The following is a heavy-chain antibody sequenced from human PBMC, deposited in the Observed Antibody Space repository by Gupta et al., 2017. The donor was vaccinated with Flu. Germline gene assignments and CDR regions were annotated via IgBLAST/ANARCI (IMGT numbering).Heavy chain of an antibody. D-gene: IGHD5-18*01. V-gene: IGHV1-58*02. CDR1: GFTFTSSA. Sequence: QMQLVQSGPEVKKPGTSVKVSCKASGFTFTSSAMQWVRQARGQRLEWIGWIVVGSGNTNYAQKFQERVTITRDMSTSTAYMELSSLRSEDTAVYYCAADGDSGYSYGSPIDAFDIWGQGTMVTVSS. J-gene: IGHJ3*02. CDR2: IVVGSGNT. CDR3: AADGDSGYSYGSPIDAFDI.